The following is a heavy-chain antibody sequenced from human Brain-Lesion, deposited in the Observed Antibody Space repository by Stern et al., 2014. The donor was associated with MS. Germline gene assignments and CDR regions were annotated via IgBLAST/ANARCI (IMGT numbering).Heavy chain of an antibody. J-gene: IGHJ4*02. Sequence: VQLVESGPGLAKPSQTLSLTCTVSGGSITRGGDYWSWVRQRPGKGLEWVGYIIYSGSSYYNPSLKSRVTISVDTSKNQFSLRLTSVTAADTAVYYCARFSLFGEYYFDSWGQGTLVTVSS. CDR1: GGSITRGGDY. CDR2: IIYSGSS. D-gene: IGHD3-10*01. CDR3: ARFSLFGEYYFDS. V-gene: IGHV4-31*02.